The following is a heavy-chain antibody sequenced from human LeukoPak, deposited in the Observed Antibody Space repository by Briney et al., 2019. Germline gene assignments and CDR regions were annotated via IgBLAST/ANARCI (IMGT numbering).Heavy chain of an antibody. D-gene: IGHD3-3*01. J-gene: IGHJ4*02. CDR3: ARGATYYDFWSGPTHTEFDY. CDR1: GGSISSGDYY. CDR2: IYYSGST. Sequence: PSETLSLTCTVSGGSISSGDYYWSWIRQPPGKGLEWIGYIYYSGSTYYNPSLKSRVTISVDTSKNQFSLKLSSVTAADTAVYYCARGATYYDFWSGPTHTEFDYWGQGTLVTVSS. V-gene: IGHV4-30-4*02.